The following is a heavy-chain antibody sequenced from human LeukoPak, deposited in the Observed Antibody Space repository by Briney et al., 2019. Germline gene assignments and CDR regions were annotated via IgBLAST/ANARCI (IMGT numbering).Heavy chain of an antibody. D-gene: IGHD4-11*01. CDR3: AKDKTSNYPTYYFDY. J-gene: IGHJ4*02. V-gene: IGHV3-7*03. CDR2: INQDGSEK. CDR1: VFPLSNYW. Sequence: GGPLRLSCAASVFPLSNYWMGWVRRAPGKGLEWVANINQDGSEKHYVDFLKGRFTISRDNSKNTLYLQMNSLRAEDTAIYFCAKDKTSNYPTYYFDYWGQGTLVTVSS.